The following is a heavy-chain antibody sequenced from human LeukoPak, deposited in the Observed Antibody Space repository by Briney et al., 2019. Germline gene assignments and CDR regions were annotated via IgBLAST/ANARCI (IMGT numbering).Heavy chain of an antibody. V-gene: IGHV1-2*02. CDR3: ARVAGVATIDY. CDR2: INPNSGGT. J-gene: IGHJ4*02. D-gene: IGHD5-12*01. Sequence: XCKAXGYTFTGYYMHWVRQAPGQGVEGMGWINPNSGGTNYAQKFQGRVTINRDTSISTAYMELRRLRSDDTAVYYCARVAGVATIDYWGQGTLVTVSS. CDR1: GYTFTGYY.